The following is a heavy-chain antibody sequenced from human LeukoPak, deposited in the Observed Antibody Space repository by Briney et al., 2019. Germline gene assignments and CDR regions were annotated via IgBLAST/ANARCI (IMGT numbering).Heavy chain of an antibody. Sequence: TSETLSLTCTVSGGSISSYYWSWIRQPPGKGLEWIGYIYYSGSTNYNPSLKSRVTISVDTSKNQFSLKLSSVTAADTAVYYCARGEQWPRTGYDYWGQGTLVTVSS. CDR1: GGSISSYY. J-gene: IGHJ4*02. D-gene: IGHD6-19*01. V-gene: IGHV4-59*01. CDR3: ARGEQWPRTGYDY. CDR2: IYYSGST.